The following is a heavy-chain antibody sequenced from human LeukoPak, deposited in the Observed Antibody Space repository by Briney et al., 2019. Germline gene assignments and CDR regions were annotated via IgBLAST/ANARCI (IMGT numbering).Heavy chain of an antibody. Sequence: PSETLSLTCNVSGYSISSGYYWGWIRQPPGKGLEWIGSVYHSGSTYYNPSLKSRVTISVDTSKNQFSLKLSSVTAADTAVYYCARDQAVGAYFDYWGQGTLVTVSS. D-gene: IGHD1-26*01. J-gene: IGHJ4*02. CDR1: GYSISSGYY. CDR2: VYHSGST. V-gene: IGHV4-38-2*02. CDR3: ARDQAVGAYFDY.